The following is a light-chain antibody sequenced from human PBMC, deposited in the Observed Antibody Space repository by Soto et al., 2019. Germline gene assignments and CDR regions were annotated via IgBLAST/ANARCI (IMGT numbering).Light chain of an antibody. V-gene: IGKV3-15*01. CDR3: QQYNNWPPWT. CDR1: QSVSRN. Sequence: EIVMTQSPATLSVSPGERATLSCRASQSVSRNLAWYQQKPGQAPRLLIYGASTRATGVPARFSGSGSETEFTLTISSLQSEDSAVYYCQQYNNWPPWTFGQGTKVEIK. CDR2: GAS. J-gene: IGKJ1*01.